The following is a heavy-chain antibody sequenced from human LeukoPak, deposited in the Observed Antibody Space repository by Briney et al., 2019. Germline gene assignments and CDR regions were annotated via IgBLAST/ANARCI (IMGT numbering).Heavy chain of an antibody. V-gene: IGHV4-61*08. D-gene: IGHD5-12*01. CDR2: IYYSGST. J-gene: IGHJ5*02. CDR3: ASGGIVATSGWFDP. CDR1: GGSISSGDYY. Sequence: NPSQTLSLTCTVSGGSISSGDYYWSWIRQPPGKGLEWIGYIYYSGSTNYNPSLKSRVTISVDTSKNQFSLKLSSVTAADTAVYYCASGGIVATSGWFDPWGQGTLVTVSS.